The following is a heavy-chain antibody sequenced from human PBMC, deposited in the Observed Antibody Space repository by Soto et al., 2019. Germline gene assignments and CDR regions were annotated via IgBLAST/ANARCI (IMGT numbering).Heavy chain of an antibody. D-gene: IGHD3-22*01. V-gene: IGHV5-51*01. Sequence: PGDSQKSSCDGSGYTFSYFWSAWVRQMPGKGLERMGIIFPDDSDTRYSPSFQGQVTMSADKSISTAYLQWSSLKASDTAISYCARGHYELDYWGQGTLVTVSS. CDR3: ARGHYELDY. CDR1: GYTFSYFW. J-gene: IGHJ4*02. CDR2: IFPDDSDT.